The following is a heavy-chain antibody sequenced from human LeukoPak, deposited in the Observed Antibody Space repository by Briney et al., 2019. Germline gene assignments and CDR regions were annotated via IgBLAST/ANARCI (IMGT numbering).Heavy chain of an antibody. Sequence: ASVKVSCKASGYTFTSYGISWVRQAPGQGLEWMGWISAYNGNTNCAQKLQGRVTMTTDTSTSTAYMELRSLRSDGTAVYYCARAFLTSSWGYYYYYYMDVWGKGTTVTVSS. CDR2: ISAYNGNT. CDR3: ARAFLTSSWGYYYYYYMDV. V-gene: IGHV1-18*01. D-gene: IGHD3-16*01. J-gene: IGHJ6*03. CDR1: GYTFTSYG.